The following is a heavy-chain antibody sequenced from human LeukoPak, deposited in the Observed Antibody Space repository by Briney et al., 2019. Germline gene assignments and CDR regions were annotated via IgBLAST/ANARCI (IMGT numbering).Heavy chain of an antibody. CDR3: AREYYDILTRGFDP. V-gene: IGHV4-59*01. J-gene: IGHJ5*02. CDR2: IYYSGST. D-gene: IGHD3-9*01. Sequence: NPSETLSLTCTVSGGSISSYYWSWIRQPPGKGLEWIGYIYYSGSTNYNPSLKSRVTISVDTSKNQFSLKLSSVTAADTAVYYCAREYYDILTRGFDPWGQGTLVTVSS. CDR1: GGSISSYY.